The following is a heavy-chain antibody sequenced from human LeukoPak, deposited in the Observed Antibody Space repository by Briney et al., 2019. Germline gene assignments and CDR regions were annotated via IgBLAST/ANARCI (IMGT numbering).Heavy chain of an antibody. CDR3: ARERRVVPRVKRAFDI. Sequence: PSETLSLTCTVSGGSISSYYWSWIRQPPGKGLEWIGEINHSGSTNYNPSLKSRVTISVDTSKNQFSLKLSSVTAADTAVYYCARERRVVPRVKRAFDIWGQGTMVTVSS. CDR1: GGSISSYY. V-gene: IGHV4-34*01. J-gene: IGHJ3*02. CDR2: INHSGST.